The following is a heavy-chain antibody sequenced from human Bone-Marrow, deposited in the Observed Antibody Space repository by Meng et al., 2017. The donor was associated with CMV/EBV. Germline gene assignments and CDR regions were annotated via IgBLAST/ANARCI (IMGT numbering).Heavy chain of an antibody. V-gene: IGHV3-23*03. CDR3: AKSYFGSGNYYNCPGYFEY. J-gene: IGHJ4*02. CDR2: IYIGSSII. D-gene: IGHD3-10*01. Sequence: GGSLRLSCAASVFSFSGYAMSWVRQAPGKGLEWVSVIYIGSSIITYADSVKGRFTISRDDSKHTLYLQMSSLTAEDTAIYYCAKSYFGSGNYYNCPGYFEYWGQGTLVTVSS. CDR1: VFSFSGYA.